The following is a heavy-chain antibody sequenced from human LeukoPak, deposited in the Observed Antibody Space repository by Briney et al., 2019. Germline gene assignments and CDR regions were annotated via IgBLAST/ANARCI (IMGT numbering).Heavy chain of an antibody. CDR1: GFTFKNYW. V-gene: IGHV3-7*01. D-gene: IGHD6-19*01. Sequence: GGSLRLSCAGSGFTFKNYWMAWVRQAPGKGLEWVANIRHDGSARYYGDSVKGRFTISRDDAKNSLFLQMNSLRVDDTALYYCARDNSGFDSWGQGTLITVPS. CDR2: IRHDGSAR. J-gene: IGHJ4*02. CDR3: ARDNSGFDS.